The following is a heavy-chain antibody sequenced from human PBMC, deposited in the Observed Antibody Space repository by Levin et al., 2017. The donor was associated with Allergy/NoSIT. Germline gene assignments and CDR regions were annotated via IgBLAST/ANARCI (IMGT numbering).Heavy chain of an antibody. V-gene: IGHV3-48*01. CDR2: ISSSSTK. Sequence: GESLKISCVASGFTFSNYSMNWVRQAPGKGLEWVSYISSSSTKYYADSVKGRFTISRDNGKNSLYLQMNSLRAEDTAVYYCQRKIRSRVAYDAFEIWGQGTMVTVSS. J-gene: IGHJ3*02. D-gene: IGHD1-26*01. CDR1: GFTFSNYS. CDR3: QRKIRSRVAYDAFEI.